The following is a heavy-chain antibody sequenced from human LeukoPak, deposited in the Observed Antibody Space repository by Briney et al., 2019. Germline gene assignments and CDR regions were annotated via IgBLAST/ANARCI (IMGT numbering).Heavy chain of an antibody. Sequence: SETLSLTCTVSGDSITSYNWNWIRQPPGKGLEWIGYFSYSGSTNYHPSLKSRVTILVDTSKNQFSLKLTSVTAADTAVYYCARRFDSWGQGTLVTVSS. J-gene: IGHJ4*02. CDR3: ARRFDS. V-gene: IGHV4-59*08. CDR2: FSYSGST. CDR1: GDSITSYN.